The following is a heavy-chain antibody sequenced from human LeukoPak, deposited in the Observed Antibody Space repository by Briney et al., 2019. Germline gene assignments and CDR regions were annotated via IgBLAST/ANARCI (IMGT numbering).Heavy chain of an antibody. CDR3: HYGGYDYSDY. Sequence: PGGSLRLSCAASGFTVSSNYMSWVRQAPGKGLEWVSVIYSGGSTYYADSVKGRFTISRHNSKNTLYLQMNSLRAEDTAVYYAHYGGYDYSDYWGQGTLVTVSS. D-gene: IGHD5-12*01. CDR2: IYSGGST. CDR1: GFTVSSNY. J-gene: IGHJ4*02. V-gene: IGHV3-66*01.